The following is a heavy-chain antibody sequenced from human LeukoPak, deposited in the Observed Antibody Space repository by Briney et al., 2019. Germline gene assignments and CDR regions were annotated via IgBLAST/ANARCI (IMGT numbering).Heavy chain of an antibody. D-gene: IGHD5/OR15-5a*01. CDR1: GYTFTSYY. CDR3: AGAVNRVFWFDP. J-gene: IGHJ5*02. CDR2: INPSGGST. Sequence: ASVKVSCKASGYTFTSYYMHWVRQAPGQGLEWMGIINPSGGSTSYAQKFQGRVTMTRDMSTSTVYMELSSLRSEDTAVYYCAGAVNRVFWFDPWGQGTLVTVSS. V-gene: IGHV1-46*01.